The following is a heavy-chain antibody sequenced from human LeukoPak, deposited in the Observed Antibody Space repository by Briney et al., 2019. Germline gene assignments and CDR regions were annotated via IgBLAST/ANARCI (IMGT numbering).Heavy chain of an antibody. Sequence: ASVKVSCKVSGYTLTELSMHWVRQAPGKGLEWMGGFDPEDGETIYAQKFQGRVTMTEDTSTDTAYMELSSLRSEDTAVYYCATPRYSSSWYKYFQHWGQGTLVTVSS. CDR3: ATPRYSSSWYKYFQH. J-gene: IGHJ1*01. D-gene: IGHD6-13*01. V-gene: IGHV1-24*01. CDR1: GYTLTELS. CDR2: FDPEDGET.